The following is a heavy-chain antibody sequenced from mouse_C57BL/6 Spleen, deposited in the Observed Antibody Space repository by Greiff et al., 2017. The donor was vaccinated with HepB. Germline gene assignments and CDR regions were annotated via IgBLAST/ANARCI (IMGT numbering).Heavy chain of an antibody. CDR3: AYYYGSSRPWFAY. CDR1: GYTFTDYY. Sequence: VQLQQSGPELVKPGASVKISCKASGYTFTDYYMNWVKQSHGKSLEWIGDINPNNGGTSYNQKFKGKATLTVDKSSSTAYMELRSLTSEDSAVYYCAYYYGSSRPWFAYWGQGTLVTVSA. CDR2: INPNNGGT. V-gene: IGHV1-26*01. D-gene: IGHD1-1*01. J-gene: IGHJ3*01.